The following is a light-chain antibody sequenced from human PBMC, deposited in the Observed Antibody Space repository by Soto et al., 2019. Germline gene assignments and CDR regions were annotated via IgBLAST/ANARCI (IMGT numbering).Light chain of an antibody. J-gene: IGKJ3*01. CDR2: DAS. V-gene: IGKV3D-20*02. CDR1: QTVRNNY. CDR3: QQRRNWPTAFT. Sequence: VFTQSPGTLALTRGERATLSCRASQTVRNNYLAWYQQKPGQAPRLLIYDASSRATGIPDRFSGGGSGTDFTLTISRLEPEDFAVYYCQQRRNWPTAFTFGPGTKVD.